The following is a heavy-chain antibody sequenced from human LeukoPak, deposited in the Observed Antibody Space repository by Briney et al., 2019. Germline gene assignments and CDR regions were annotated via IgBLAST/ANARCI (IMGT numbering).Heavy chain of an antibody. D-gene: IGHD2-2*01. CDR2: INSDGIST. J-gene: IGHJ4*02. CDR1: GFTFSNYW. CDR3: ARTRYCSSTSCHYDFDY. Sequence: GGSLRLSCAATGFTFSNYWMHWVRQAPGKGLGWVSRINSDGISTNYADSVKGRFTISRDNAKNTLYLQMNSLRAEDTAVYYCARTRYCSSTSCHYDFDYWGQGTPVTVSS. V-gene: IGHV3-74*01.